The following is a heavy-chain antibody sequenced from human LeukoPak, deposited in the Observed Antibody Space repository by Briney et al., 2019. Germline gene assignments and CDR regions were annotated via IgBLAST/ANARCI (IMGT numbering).Heavy chain of an antibody. J-gene: IGHJ4*02. CDR3: ARSGYSYGPYYFDY. D-gene: IGHD5-18*01. V-gene: IGHV1-69*13. CDR1: GGTFSSYA. Sequence: GASVKVSCKASGGTFSSYAISWVRQAPGQGLEWMGGIIPIFGTANYAQKFQGRVTITADESTSTAYMELSSLRSEDTAVYYCARSGYSYGPYYFDYWGQGTLVTVSS. CDR2: IIPIFGTA.